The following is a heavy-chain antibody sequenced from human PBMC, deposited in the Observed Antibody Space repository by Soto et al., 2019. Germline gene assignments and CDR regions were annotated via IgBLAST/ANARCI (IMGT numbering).Heavy chain of an antibody. Sequence: ASVKVSCKASGYTFTTYGISWVRQAPGQGLEWMGWISPYNGTTKYAEKFQGEMAMTTDTATSTAYMDLRSLRSDDTAVYYCARDGERDTGLNFYYYLHGMDAWGQGTRVTVSS. CDR3: ARDGERDTGLNFYYYLHGMDA. CDR1: GYTFTTYG. CDR2: ISPYNGTT. D-gene: IGHD1-1*01. V-gene: IGHV1-18*04. J-gene: IGHJ6*02.